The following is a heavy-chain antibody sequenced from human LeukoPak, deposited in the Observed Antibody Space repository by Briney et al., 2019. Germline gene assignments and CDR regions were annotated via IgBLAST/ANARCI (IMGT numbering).Heavy chain of an antibody. CDR2: IYYSGTP. J-gene: IGHJ4*02. D-gene: IGHD3-16*01. Sequence: SETLSLTCTVSGGSINNYYWSWIRQPPGRGLEWIGYIYYSGTPNYNPSLKSRVTMSVDTSKNQFSLKLSSVTAADTAVYYCASGPGDDPANFDYWGQGTLVTVSS. V-gene: IGHV4-59*12. CDR1: GGSINNYY. CDR3: ASGPGDDPANFDY.